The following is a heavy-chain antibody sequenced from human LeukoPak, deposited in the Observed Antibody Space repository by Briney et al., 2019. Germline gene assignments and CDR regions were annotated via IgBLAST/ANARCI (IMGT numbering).Heavy chain of an antibody. CDR2: ISYDGSNK. D-gene: IGHD2-15*01. CDR3: VKDFDIYCSGGTCYSPEYFQH. J-gene: IGHJ1*01. Sequence: GGSLRLSCAASGFTFSSYAMHWVRQAPGKGLEWVAVISYDGSNKYYADSVKGRFTISRDNSKNTLYLQMSSLRAEDTAVYYCVKDFDIYCSGGTCYSPEYFQHWGQGTLVTVSS. V-gene: IGHV3-30*14. CDR1: GFTFSSYA.